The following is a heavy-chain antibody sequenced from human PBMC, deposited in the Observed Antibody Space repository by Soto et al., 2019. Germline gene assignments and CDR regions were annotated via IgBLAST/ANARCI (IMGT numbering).Heavy chain of an antibody. V-gene: IGHV3-30-3*01. Sequence: PGGSLRLSCAASGFTFSSYAMHWVRQAPGKGLEWVAVISYDESNKYYADSVKGRFTISRDNSKNTLYLQMNSLRAEDTAVYYCARVFNYGAYGMDVWGQGTTVTVSS. CDR2: ISYDESNK. CDR1: GFTFSSYA. J-gene: IGHJ6*02. CDR3: ARVFNYGAYGMDV. D-gene: IGHD4-17*01.